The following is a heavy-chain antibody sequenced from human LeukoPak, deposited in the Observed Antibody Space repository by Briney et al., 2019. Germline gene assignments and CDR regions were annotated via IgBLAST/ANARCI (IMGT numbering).Heavy chain of an antibody. Sequence: SETLSLTCTVSGASISSSSYYWGWIRQSPGKGLEWIGYNYYSGSNYYNPSLKSRVTISVDTSKNQFSLKLSSVTAADTAVYYCARLDYYSSGPGTIDYWGQGTLVTVSS. CDR3: ARLDYYSSGPGTIDY. D-gene: IGHD3-22*01. CDR1: GASISSSSYY. J-gene: IGHJ4*02. CDR2: NYYSGSN. V-gene: IGHV4-39*01.